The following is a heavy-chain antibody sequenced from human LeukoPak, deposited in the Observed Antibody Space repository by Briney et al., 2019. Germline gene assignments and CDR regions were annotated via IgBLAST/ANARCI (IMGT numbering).Heavy chain of an antibody. CDR1: GFTLSNYW. V-gene: IGHV3-7*01. J-gene: IGHJ4*02. D-gene: IGHD1-7*01. CDR2: IKQDGSER. Sequence: GGSLRLSCAASGFTLSNYWMTWVRQAPGKGPEWVANIKQDGSERNYVDSVKSRFTIARDNTKNSLYLQMTSLRGEDTAVYYCASRAGKPGNTPWCFDYWGQGALVTVSS. CDR3: ASRAGKPGNTPWCFDY.